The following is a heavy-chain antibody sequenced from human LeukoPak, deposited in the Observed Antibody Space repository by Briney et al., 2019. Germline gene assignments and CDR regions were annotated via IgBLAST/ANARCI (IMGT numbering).Heavy chain of an antibody. CDR3: ARSDSGSYFEFDY. J-gene: IGHJ4*02. CDR2: IIPIFGTA. Sequence: PVKVSCKASGGTFSSYAISWVRQAPGQGLEWMGRIIPIFGTANYAQKFQGRVTITTDESTSTAYMELSSLRSEDTAVYYCARSDSGSYFEFDYWGQGTLVTVSS. V-gene: IGHV1-69*05. CDR1: GGTFSSYA. D-gene: IGHD1-26*01.